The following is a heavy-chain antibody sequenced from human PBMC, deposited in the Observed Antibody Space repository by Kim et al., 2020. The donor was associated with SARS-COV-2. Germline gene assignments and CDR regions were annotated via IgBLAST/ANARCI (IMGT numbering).Heavy chain of an antibody. CDR3: ARDGGRYFDWLFASDAFDI. J-gene: IGHJ3*02. V-gene: IGHV3-48*04. CDR1: GFTFSSYS. CDR2: ISSSSSTI. Sequence: GGSLRLSCAASGFTFSSYSMNWVRQAPGKGLEWVSYISSSSSTIYYADSVKGRFTISRDNAKNSLYLQMNSLRAEDTAVYYCARDGGRYFDWLFASDAFDIWGQGTMVTVSS. D-gene: IGHD3-9*01.